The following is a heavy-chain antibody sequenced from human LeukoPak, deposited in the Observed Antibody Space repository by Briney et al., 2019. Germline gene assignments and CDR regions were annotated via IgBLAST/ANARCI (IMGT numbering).Heavy chain of an antibody. Sequence: GSLRLSCAAPGFTFSSYAMSWVRQAPGKGLEWVSATSGSGGSTYYADSVKGRFTISRDNSKNTLYLQMNSLRAEDTAVYYCAKVMVTAIHPADYWGQGTLVTVSS. CDR2: TSGSGGST. D-gene: IGHD2-21*02. J-gene: IGHJ4*02. CDR1: GFTFSSYA. V-gene: IGHV3-23*01. CDR3: AKVMVTAIHPADY.